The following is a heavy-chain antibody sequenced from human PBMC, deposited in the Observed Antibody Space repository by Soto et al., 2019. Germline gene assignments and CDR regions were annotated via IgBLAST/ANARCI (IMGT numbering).Heavy chain of an antibody. CDR2: FDLEDGET. D-gene: IGHD6-19*01. V-gene: IGHV1-24*01. Sequence: ASVKVSCKVSGYTLTELSMHWVRQAPGKGLEWMGGFDLEDGETIYAQKFQGRVTMTEDTSTDTAYMELSSLRSEDTAVYYCATDFSSGWYGDAFDVWGQGTMVTVSS. CDR1: GYTLTELS. CDR3: ATDFSSGWYGDAFDV. J-gene: IGHJ3*01.